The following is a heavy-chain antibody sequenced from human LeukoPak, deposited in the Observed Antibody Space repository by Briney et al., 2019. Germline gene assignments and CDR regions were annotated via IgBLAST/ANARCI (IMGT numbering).Heavy chain of an antibody. V-gene: IGHV3-7*01. CDR3: ARDRATY. Sequence: GGSLSLSCAASGFNFSTYWMSWLRQAPGKALEWVASVKQDGSETYYVDSVKGRFTISRDNAKNSLYLLMNSLRAEDTAGYYCARDRATYWGQGTLVTVSS. CDR2: VKQDGSET. J-gene: IGHJ4*02. CDR1: GFNFSTYW.